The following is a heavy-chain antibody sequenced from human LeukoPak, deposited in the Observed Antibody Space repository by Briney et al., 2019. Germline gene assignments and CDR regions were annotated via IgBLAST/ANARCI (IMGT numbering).Heavy chain of an antibody. J-gene: IGHJ4*02. CDR1: KFTFMNYA. D-gene: IGHD2/OR15-2a*01. Sequence: GGSLRLSCTASKFTFMNYAMHWVRQAPGKGLEWLSTIGSAGGSIFHADSVKGRFTISRDNSKSTLFLQMDSLRVEDTALYYCAKRGEVSTYYYFESWGQGALVTVSS. CDR3: AKRGEVSTYYYFES. CDR2: IGSAGGSI. V-gene: IGHV3-23*01.